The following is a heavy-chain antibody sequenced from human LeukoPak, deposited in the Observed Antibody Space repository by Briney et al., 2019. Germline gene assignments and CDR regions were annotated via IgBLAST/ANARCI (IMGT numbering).Heavy chain of an antibody. CDR2: IYYTGNT. CDR3: AAIAVADHRPTYFFDY. CDR1: GGPISSYY. V-gene: IGHV4-59*08. D-gene: IGHD6-19*01. J-gene: IGHJ4*02. Sequence: SETLSLTCTVSGGPISSYYWSWIRQPPGKGLEWIGYIYYTGNTNYNPSLKGRVIISLDTSKSQFSLKLKSVTAADTAVYYCAAIAVADHRPTYFFDYWGQGALVTVSS.